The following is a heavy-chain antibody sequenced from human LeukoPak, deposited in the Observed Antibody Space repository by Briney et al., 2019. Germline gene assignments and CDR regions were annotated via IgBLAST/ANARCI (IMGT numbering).Heavy chain of an antibody. CDR1: GGSSSGYY. Sequence: SETLSLTCAVYGGSSSGYYWSWIRQPPGKGLEWIGEINHSGSTNYNPSLKSRVTISVDTSKNQFSLKLSSVTAADTAVYYCARDRVRGAIPYYYYYMDVWGKGTTVTISS. V-gene: IGHV4-34*01. CDR2: INHSGST. D-gene: IGHD3-10*01. J-gene: IGHJ6*03. CDR3: ARDRVRGAIPYYYYYMDV.